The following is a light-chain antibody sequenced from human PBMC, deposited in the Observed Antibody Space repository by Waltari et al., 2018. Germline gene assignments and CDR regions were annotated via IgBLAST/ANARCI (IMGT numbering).Light chain of an antibody. V-gene: IGLV1-40*01. J-gene: IGLJ3*02. CDR1: SSNIGAGHD. CDR2: NNI. CDR3: QSYDDSLSGYV. Sequence: QSVLTQPPSVSGAPGQRVTISCTGSSSNIGAGHDVHWYQQLPVRPPRHLIPNNINRPSGVPDRISGSNSGTSASLVITGLQAEEEAEFYCQSYDDSLSGYVFGGGTKLTVL.